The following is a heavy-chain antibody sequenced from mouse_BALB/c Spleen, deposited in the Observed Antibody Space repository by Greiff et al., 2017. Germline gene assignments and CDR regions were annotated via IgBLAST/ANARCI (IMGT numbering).Heavy chain of an antibody. J-gene: IGHJ1*01. CDR2: IYPGNVNT. CDR3: ARDSVTPFDV. Sequence: QVQLQQSGPELVKPGASVKMSCKASGYTFTSYYIHWVKQRPGQGLEWIGWIYPGNVNTKYNEKFKGKATLTADKSSSTAYMQLSSLTSEDSAVYFCARDSVTPFDVWGAGTTVTVSS. V-gene: IGHV1S56*01. CDR1: GYTFTSYY.